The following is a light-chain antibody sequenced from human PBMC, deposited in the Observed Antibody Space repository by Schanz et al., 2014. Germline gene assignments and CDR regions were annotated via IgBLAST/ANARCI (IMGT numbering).Light chain of an antibody. J-gene: IGLJ1*01. V-gene: IGLV2-14*01. CDR1: SSDIGGYNY. CDR2: DVH. CDR3: SSFTSVSTVV. Sequence: SALTQPASVSGSPGQSITISCTGTSSDIGGYNYASWYQQHPGKAPKLIIYDVHHRPSGVSNRFSGSKTGDTASLTISGLQAADEADYYCSSFTSVSTVVFGPGTKLTVL.